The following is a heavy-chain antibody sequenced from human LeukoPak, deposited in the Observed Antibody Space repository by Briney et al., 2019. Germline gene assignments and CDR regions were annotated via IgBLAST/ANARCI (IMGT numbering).Heavy chain of an antibody. J-gene: IGHJ4*02. V-gene: IGHV3-23*01. CDR1: GFTFSDYY. Sequence: GGSLRLSCAASGFTFSDYYMSWIRQAPGKGLEWVSAISGSGGSTYYADSVKGRFTISRDNSKNTLYLQMNSLRAEDTAVYYCAKVTMIVVVSLFFDYWGQGTLVTVSS. D-gene: IGHD3-22*01. CDR2: ISGSGGST. CDR3: AKVTMIVVVSLFFDY.